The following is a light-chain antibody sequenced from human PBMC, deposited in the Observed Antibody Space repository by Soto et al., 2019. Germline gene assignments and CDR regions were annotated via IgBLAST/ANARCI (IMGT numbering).Light chain of an antibody. CDR1: TSNIGGNT. J-gene: IGLJ3*02. CDR3: AAWDDSRNGWV. V-gene: IGLV1-44*01. CDR2: SNN. Sequence: QSVVTQPPSTSGTPGQRVTISCSGSTSNIGGNTVNWYQQLPGTAPKLLIHSNNQRPSGVPDRFSGSKSGTSASLAISGLQSEDEADYYCAAWDDSRNGWVFGGGTKVTVL.